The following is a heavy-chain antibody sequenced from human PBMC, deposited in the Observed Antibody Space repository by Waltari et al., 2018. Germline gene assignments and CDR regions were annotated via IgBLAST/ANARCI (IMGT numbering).Heavy chain of an antibody. CDR2: INPYSGGT. CDR1: GYTFTGYH. Sequence: QVQLVQSGAEVKKPGASVKVSCKASGYTFTGYHIHWVRQAPGQGLEWMGRINPYSGGTNYAQKFQGRVTMTRDTSISTAYMDLSRLRSDDTAVYYCARHRVGLIVRPHDPFDLWGQGTMVTVSS. J-gene: IGHJ3*01. CDR3: ARHRVGLIVRPHDPFDL. D-gene: IGHD5-12*01. V-gene: IGHV1-2*06.